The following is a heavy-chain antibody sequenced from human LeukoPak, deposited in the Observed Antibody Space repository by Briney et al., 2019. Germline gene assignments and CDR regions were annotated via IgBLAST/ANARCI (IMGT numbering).Heavy chain of an antibody. V-gene: IGHV4-59*01. Sequence: SETLSLTCTVSGGSISSYYWSWIRQPPGKGLEWIGCIYYSGSTNYNPSLKSRVTISVDTSKNQFSLKLSSVTAADTAVYYCARDFSGWFDYWGQGTLVTVSS. D-gene: IGHD6-19*01. CDR3: ARDFSGWFDY. CDR1: GGSISSYY. CDR2: IYYSGST. J-gene: IGHJ4*02.